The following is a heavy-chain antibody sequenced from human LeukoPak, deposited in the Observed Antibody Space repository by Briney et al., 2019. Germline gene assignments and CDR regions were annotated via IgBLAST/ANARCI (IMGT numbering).Heavy chain of an antibody. J-gene: IGHJ5*02. V-gene: IGHV4-31*03. CDR2: IYYSGST. CDR1: GGSISSGGYY. D-gene: IGHD4-11*01. CDR3: ARDTRGKDYSNYGAWFDP. Sequence: PSETLSLTCTVSGGSISSGGYYWSWIRQRPGKGLEWIGYIYYSGSTYYNPSLKSRVTISVDTSKNQFSLKLSSVTAADTAVYYCARDTRGKDYSNYGAWFDPWGQGTLVTVSS.